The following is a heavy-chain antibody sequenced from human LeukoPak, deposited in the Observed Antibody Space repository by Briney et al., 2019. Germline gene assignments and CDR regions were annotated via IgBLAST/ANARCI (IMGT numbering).Heavy chain of an antibody. CDR1: GFTFDDYA. CDR3: AKDFLYYDILTGYRYDAFDI. D-gene: IGHD3-9*01. Sequence: GGSLRLSCAASGFTFDDYAMHWVRQAPGKGLERVSGISWNSGSIGYADSVKGRFTISRDNAKNSLYLQMNSLRAEDTALYYCAKDFLYYDILTGYRYDAFDIWGQGTMVTVSS. V-gene: IGHV3-9*01. CDR2: ISWNSGSI. J-gene: IGHJ3*02.